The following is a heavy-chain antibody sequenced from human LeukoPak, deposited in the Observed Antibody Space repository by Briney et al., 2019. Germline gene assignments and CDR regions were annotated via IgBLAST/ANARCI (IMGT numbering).Heavy chain of an antibody. CDR1: GAPLSSYY. CDR3: ARSRVIGASPYYCDY. Sequence: SETLSLTCTVSGAPLSSYYWSWIRQPPGKGLEWIGYIYYDGSTHYNPSLQSRVTISVDTSKNQFSVKLSSVTAADTAVYYCARSRVIGASPYYCDYWGQGTLVTVSS. V-gene: IGHV4-59*01. J-gene: IGHJ4*02. D-gene: IGHD1-26*01. CDR2: IYYDGST.